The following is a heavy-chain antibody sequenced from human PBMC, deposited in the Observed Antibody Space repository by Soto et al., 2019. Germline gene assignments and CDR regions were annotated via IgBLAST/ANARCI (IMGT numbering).Heavy chain of an antibody. CDR3: ARVTYYYDSSGYFYFFDY. V-gene: IGHV3-48*02. J-gene: IGHJ4*02. Sequence: GGSLRLSCAASGFTFSNYNMNWVRQAPGKGLEWVSYISSSSRSTMYYIDSVKGRFTISRDNAKNSLYLRMNSLRDEDTAVYYCARVTYYYDSSGYFYFFDYWGQGTLVTVSS. CDR2: ISSSSRSTM. CDR1: GFTFSNYN. D-gene: IGHD3-22*01.